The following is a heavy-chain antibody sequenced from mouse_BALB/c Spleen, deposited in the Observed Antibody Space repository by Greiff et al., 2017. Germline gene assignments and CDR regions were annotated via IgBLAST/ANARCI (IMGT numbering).Heavy chain of an antibody. J-gene: IGHJ3*01. CDR3: ARGTARATDWFAY. Sequence: EVKLMESGGGLVKLGGSLKLSCAASGFTFSSYYMSWVRQTPEKRLELVAAINSNGGSTYYPDTVKGRFTISRDNAKNTLYLQMSSLKSEDTALYYCARGTARATDWFAYWGQGTLVTVSA. D-gene: IGHD3-2*01. CDR2: INSNGGST. CDR1: GFTFSSYY. V-gene: IGHV5-6-2*01.